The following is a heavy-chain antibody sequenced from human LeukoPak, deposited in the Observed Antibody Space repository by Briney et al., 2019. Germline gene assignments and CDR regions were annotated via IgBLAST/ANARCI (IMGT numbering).Heavy chain of an antibody. CDR1: GDSTSSFY. CDR2: FYNSGNI. V-gene: IGHV4-4*07. CDR3: ARDNPVDYYNNYGMDV. J-gene: IGHJ6*02. Sequence: PSETLSLTCIVSGDSTSSFYWNWIRQSAGKGLEWIGRFYNSGNIKYNPSLKSRVTMSVDTSQKQFSLKLSSVIAADTAVYYCARDNPVDYYNNYGMDVWGQGITVTASS.